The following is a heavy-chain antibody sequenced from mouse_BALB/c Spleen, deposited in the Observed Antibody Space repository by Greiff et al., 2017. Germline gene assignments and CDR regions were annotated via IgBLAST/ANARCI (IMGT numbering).Heavy chain of an antibody. CDR3: ASSPLGYFDY. V-gene: IGHV7-3*02. J-gene: IGHJ2*01. Sequence: EVKVVESGGGLVQPGGSLRLSCATSGFTFTDYYMSWVRQPPGKALEWLGFIRNKANGYTTEYSASVKGRFTISRDNSQSILYLQMNTLRAEDSATYYCASSPLGYFDYWGQGTTLTVSS. D-gene: IGHD4-1*01. CDR1: GFTFTDYY. CDR2: IRNKANGYTT.